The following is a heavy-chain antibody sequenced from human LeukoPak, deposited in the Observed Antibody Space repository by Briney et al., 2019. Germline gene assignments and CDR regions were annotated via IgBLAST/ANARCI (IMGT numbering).Heavy chain of an antibody. V-gene: IGHV3-74*01. CDR1: GFIFRNFA. CDR3: ARDRITSTYDAFDI. J-gene: IGHJ3*02. Sequence: GGSLRLSCAASGFIFRNFAMQWVRQAPGKGLVWVSRINSDGTDTHYADSVKGRFTISRDNAKNTLYVQMNSLRAEDTAVYYCARDRITSTYDAFDIWGQGTMVTVSS. CDR2: INSDGTDT. D-gene: IGHD1-20*01.